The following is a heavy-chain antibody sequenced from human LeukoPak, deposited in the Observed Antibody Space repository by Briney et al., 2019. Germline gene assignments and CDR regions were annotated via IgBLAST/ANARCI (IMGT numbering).Heavy chain of an antibody. CDR3: TRDHGTLFDY. D-gene: IGHD1-1*01. J-gene: IGHJ4*02. CDR2: IYITGNT. Sequence: PSETLSLTCTVSGGSISTYCWSWIRQPAGKGLEWIGRIYITGNTNYNPSLKSRVTMSLEKSKNQFTLELRSVTAADTAVYYCTRDHGTLFDYWGQGTLVTVSS. CDR1: GGSISTYC. V-gene: IGHV4-4*07.